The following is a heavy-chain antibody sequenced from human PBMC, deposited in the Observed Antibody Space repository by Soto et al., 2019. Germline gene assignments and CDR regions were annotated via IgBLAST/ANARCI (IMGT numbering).Heavy chain of an antibody. V-gene: IGHV4-38-2*01. D-gene: IGHD1-1*01. Sequence: SETLSLTCAVSGYSISSDYNRGWLRPPPGKGLGGIGSAYHSGSTYYNPSLKSRVTISVDTSKNHLSLQLRSVTAADSAVYYCARAGTTTHPFSKLWGQGTLVTVSS. CDR2: AYHSGST. J-gene: IGHJ4*02. CDR1: GYSISSDYN. CDR3: ARAGTTTHPFSKL.